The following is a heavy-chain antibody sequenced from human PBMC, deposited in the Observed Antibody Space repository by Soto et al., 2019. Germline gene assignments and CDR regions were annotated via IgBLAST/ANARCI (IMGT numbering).Heavy chain of an antibody. CDR2: IWYDGSNK. V-gene: IGHV3-33*01. Sequence: GGSLRLSCAASGFTFSSYGMHWVRQAPGKGLEWVAVIWYDGSNKYYADSVKGRFTISRDNSKNTLYLQMNSLRAEDTAVYYCARGLSYYDSSGYYSGDAFDIWGQGTMVTVSS. D-gene: IGHD3-22*01. CDR1: GFTFSSYG. J-gene: IGHJ3*02. CDR3: ARGLSYYDSSGYYSGDAFDI.